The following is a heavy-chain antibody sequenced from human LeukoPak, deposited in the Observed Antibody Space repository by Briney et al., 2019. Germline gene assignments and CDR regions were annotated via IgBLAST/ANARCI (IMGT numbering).Heavy chain of an antibody. CDR2: ISSSGSYR. V-gene: IGHV3-11*05. Sequence: GGSLRLSCDASGFTFSDYYMTWIRQAPGKGLEWVSHISSSGSYRNYADSVKGRFTISRDNAKNSLYLQMNSLRADDTAVYYCARADSRSWFDYWGQGALVTASS. CDR1: GFTFSDYY. J-gene: IGHJ4*02. CDR3: ARADSRSWFDY. D-gene: IGHD6-13*01.